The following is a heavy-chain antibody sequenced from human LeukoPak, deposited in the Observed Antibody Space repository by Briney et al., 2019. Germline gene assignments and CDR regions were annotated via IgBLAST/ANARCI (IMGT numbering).Heavy chain of an antibody. CDR3: AGSYYKSYFDY. CDR1: GGTFSSYA. D-gene: IGHD3-10*01. CDR2: IIPIFGTA. V-gene: IGHV1-69*06. J-gene: IGHJ4*02. Sequence: SVKVSCKASGGTFSSYAISWVRQAPGQGLEWMGGIIPIFGTANYAQKFQGRVTITADKSASTAYMELSSLRSEDTAVYYCAGSYYKSYFDYWGQGTLVTVSS.